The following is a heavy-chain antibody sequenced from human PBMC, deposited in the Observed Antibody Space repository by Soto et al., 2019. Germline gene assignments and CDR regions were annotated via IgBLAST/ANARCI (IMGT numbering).Heavy chain of an antibody. CDR2: INPSGGST. CDR1: GYTFTHYY. CDR3: ARPPFPGCINGVCYPCDH. J-gene: IGHJ4*02. V-gene: IGHV1-46*01. D-gene: IGHD2-8*01. Sequence: QVQLVQSGAEVKKPGASVKFSCKASGYTFTHYYIHWVRQAPGQGLEWMGMINPSGGSTDYAQKFQGRVNMTTDTSTTTVYMELSSLRSDDTAVYYCARPPFPGCINGVCYPCDHWGQGTLVTVSS.